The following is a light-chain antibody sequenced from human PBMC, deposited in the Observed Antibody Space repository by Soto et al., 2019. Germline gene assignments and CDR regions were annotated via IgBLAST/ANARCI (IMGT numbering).Light chain of an antibody. V-gene: IGKV3-20*01. J-gene: IGKJ1*01. Sequence: EIVLTQSPGTLSLSPGARATLSCRASQSVSSNYLAWYQQHPGQAPRLLIDGASNRATGIPDRLSGRGSGTDFPLTISRLEPEDFAVYYCQQYGSSGTFGQGTKVDI. CDR2: GAS. CDR1: QSVSSNY. CDR3: QQYGSSGT.